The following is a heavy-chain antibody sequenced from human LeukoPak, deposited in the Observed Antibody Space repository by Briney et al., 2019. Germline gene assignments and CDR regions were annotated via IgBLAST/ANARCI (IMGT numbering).Heavy chain of an antibody. CDR2: INPKSDYT. D-gene: IGHD4-17*01. V-gene: IGHV1-2*06. Sequence: ASVKISCKASGYTFTDYYMHWVQQAPGKGLEWMGRINPKSDYTNYAQKFQGRVTMTRDTSISTAYMELSRLRSDDTAVYYCARVKGLYGDYGEIGYWGQGTLVTVPS. J-gene: IGHJ4*02. CDR1: GYTFTDYY. CDR3: ARVKGLYGDYGEIGY.